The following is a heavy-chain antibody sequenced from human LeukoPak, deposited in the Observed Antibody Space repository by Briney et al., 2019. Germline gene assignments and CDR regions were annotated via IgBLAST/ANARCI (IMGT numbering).Heavy chain of an antibody. D-gene: IGHD3-3*01. J-gene: IGHJ4*02. CDR2: IKLDGSEK. V-gene: IGHV3-7*03. Sequence: PGGSLRLSCVASGFTFGKYWMSWVRQAPGKGLEWVANIKLDGSEKNYVDSVKGRFTISRDNTKNSLYLQMNSLRVEDTAVFYCARDQYDTWSRRGNFDYWGQGTPVTVSS. CDR1: GFTFGKYW. CDR3: ARDQYDTWSRRGNFDY.